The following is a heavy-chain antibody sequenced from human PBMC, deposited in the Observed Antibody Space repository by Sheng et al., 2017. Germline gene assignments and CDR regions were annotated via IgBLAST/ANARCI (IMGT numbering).Heavy chain of an antibody. CDR2: IIPILGIA. D-gene: IGHD2-15*01. V-gene: IGHV1-69*02. CDR1: GGTFSSYT. CDR3: ARSVVVVAATQYNWFDP. J-gene: IGHJ5*02. Sequence: QVQLVQSGAEVKKPGSSVKVSCKASGGTFSSYTISWVRQAPGQGLEWMGRIIPILGIANYAQKFQGRVTITADKSTSTAYMELSSLRSEDTAVYYCARSVVVVAATQYNWFDPWGQGTLVTVSS.